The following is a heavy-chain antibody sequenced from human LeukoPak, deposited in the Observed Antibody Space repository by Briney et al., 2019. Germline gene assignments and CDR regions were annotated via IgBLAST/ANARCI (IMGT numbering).Heavy chain of an antibody. CDR1: GFTFSGLW. J-gene: IGHJ5*02. CDR2: INGDGGEG. V-gene: IGHV3-7*02. CDR3: ASQHNWDFYS. Sequence: GGSLRLSCATSGFTFSGLWMTWVRQAPGEGLEWVASINGDGGEGYYVDSVKGRFIISRDNAKNSLYLQMNNLGPEETAVYYCASQHNWDFYSWGQGTLVTVSS. D-gene: IGHD1-1*01.